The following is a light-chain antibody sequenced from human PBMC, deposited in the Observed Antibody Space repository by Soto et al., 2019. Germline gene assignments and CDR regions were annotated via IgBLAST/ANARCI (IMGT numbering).Light chain of an antibody. V-gene: IGLV1-40*01. CDR1: SSNIGAGYD. CDR3: AAWDDSLNGVV. J-gene: IGLJ2*01. Sequence: QAVVTQPPSVSGAPGQRVTISCTGSSSNIGAGYDVHWYQQLPGTAPKLLIYGNSNRPSGVPDRFSGSKSATSASLAITGLQSEDEADYYCAAWDDSLNGVVFGGGTKLTVL. CDR2: GNS.